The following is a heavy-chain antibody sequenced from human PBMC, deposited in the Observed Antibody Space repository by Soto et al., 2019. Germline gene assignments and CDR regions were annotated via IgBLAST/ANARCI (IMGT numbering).Heavy chain of an antibody. V-gene: IGHV1-24*01. D-gene: IGHD3-3*01. CDR3: ATDFSYYELWTGPPADN. J-gene: IGHJ4*02. CDR1: GYTLTELS. CDR2: FDPEDGET. Sequence: ASVKVSCKVSGYTLTELSMHWVRQAPGKGLEWMGGFDPEDGETIYAQKFQGRVTMTEDTSTDTAYMELSSLRSEDTAVYYCATDFSYYELWTGPPADNWGQGXLVTVSS.